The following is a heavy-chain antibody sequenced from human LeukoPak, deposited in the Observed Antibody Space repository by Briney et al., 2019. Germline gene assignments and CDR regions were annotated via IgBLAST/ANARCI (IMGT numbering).Heavy chain of an antibody. CDR1: GFTFSSYA. D-gene: IGHD6-19*01. V-gene: IGHV3-23*01. Sequence: GGSLRLSCAASGFTFSSYAMSWVRQAPGKGLEWVSAISGSGGSTYYADSVKGRFTISRDNSKNTLYLQMNSLRAEDTAVYYCAKDGPRGWLRRGLYAFDIWGQGTMVTVSS. CDR3: AKDGPRGWLRRGLYAFDI. CDR2: ISGSGGST. J-gene: IGHJ3*02.